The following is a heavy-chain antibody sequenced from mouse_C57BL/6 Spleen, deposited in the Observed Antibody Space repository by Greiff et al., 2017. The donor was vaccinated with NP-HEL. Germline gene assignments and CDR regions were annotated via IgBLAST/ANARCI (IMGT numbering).Heavy chain of an antibody. Sequence: EVQVVESGGDLVKPGGSLKLSCAASGFTFSSYGMSWVRQTPDKRLEWVATISSGGSYTYYPDSVKGRFTISRDNAKNTLYLQMSSLKSEDTAMYYCARQGAYAMDYWGQGTSVTVSS. CDR2: ISSGGSYT. J-gene: IGHJ4*01. V-gene: IGHV5-6*01. CDR3: ARQGAYAMDY. CDR1: GFTFSSYG.